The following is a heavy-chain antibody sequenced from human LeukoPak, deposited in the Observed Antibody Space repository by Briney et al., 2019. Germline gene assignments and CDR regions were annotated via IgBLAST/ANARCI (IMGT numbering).Heavy chain of an antibody. CDR2: IYHSGST. CDR1: GYSISSSNW. CDR3: ARDRGMDV. J-gene: IGHJ6*04. Sequence: SSETLSLTCAVSGYSISSSNWGSGVRQRPGKGLEWIGEIYHSGSTNYNPSLTSRITISVDKSKTQFSLKLSSVTAADTAVYYCARDRGMDVWGKGTTVTVSS. V-gene: IGHV4-4*02.